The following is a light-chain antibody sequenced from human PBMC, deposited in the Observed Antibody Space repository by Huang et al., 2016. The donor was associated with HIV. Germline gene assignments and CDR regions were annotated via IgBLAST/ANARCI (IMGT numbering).Light chain of an antibody. J-gene: IGKJ4*01. V-gene: IGKV1-12*01. CDR2: AAS. Sequence: DIQMTQSPSSVSASVGARVTMSCRASQGISNWLAWYQQRPGKAPTLLIYAASNLESGAPSRFIGRGSGTCFTLTINGLQSEDSATYYCQQANSFPELSFGGGTRVEV. CDR3: QQANSFPELS. CDR1: QGISNW.